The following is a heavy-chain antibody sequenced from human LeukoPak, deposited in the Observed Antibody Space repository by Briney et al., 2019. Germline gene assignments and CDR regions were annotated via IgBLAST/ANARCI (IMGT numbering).Heavy chain of an antibody. J-gene: IGHJ4*02. V-gene: IGHV4-4*02. Sequence: SETLSLTCAVSGGSISSTNWWSWVRQPPGKGLEWIGEIYRSGTTNYKPSLKSRVTISLDKSRNHFSLKLTSVTAADSAVYYCARRSPYSTGWSSYFDYWGQGALVTVSS. CDR1: GGSISSTNW. D-gene: IGHD6-19*01. CDR3: ARRSPYSTGWSSYFDY. CDR2: IYRSGTT.